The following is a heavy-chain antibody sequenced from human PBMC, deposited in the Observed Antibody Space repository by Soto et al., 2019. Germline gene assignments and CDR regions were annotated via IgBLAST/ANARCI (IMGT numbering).Heavy chain of an antibody. CDR2: ISYDGSNK. CDR1: GFTFSSCG. Sequence: GGSLRLSCAASGFTFSSCGMHWVRQAPGKGLEWVAVISYDGSNKYYADSVKGRFTISRDNSKNTLYLQMNSLRAEDTAVYYCAKGDILRYFDWFGSYGMDVWGQGTTVTVSS. CDR3: AKGDILRYFDWFGSYGMDV. D-gene: IGHD3-9*01. J-gene: IGHJ6*02. V-gene: IGHV3-30*18.